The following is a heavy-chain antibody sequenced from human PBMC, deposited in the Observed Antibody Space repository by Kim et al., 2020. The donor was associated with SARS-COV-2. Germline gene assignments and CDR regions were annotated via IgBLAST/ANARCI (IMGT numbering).Heavy chain of an antibody. CDR3: AKVTTQNSYLTIFGVVMDYYYYGMDV. D-gene: IGHD3-3*01. J-gene: IGHJ6*02. CDR2: ISYDGSNK. CDR1: GFTFSSYG. Sequence: GGSLRLSCAASGFTFSSYGMHWVRQAPGKGLEWVAVISYDGSNKYYADSVKGRFTISRDNSKNTLYLQMNSLRAEDTAVYYCAKVTTQNSYLTIFGVVMDYYYYGMDVWGQGTTVTVSS. V-gene: IGHV3-30*18.